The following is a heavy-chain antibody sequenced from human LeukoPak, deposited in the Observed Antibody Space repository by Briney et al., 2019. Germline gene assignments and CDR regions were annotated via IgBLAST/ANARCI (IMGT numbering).Heavy chain of an antibody. J-gene: IGHJ4*02. Sequence: SETLSLTCAVYGGSFSGYYWSWIRQPPGKGLEWIGEINHSGSTNYNPSLKSRVTISVDTSKNQFSLKLNSVTAADTAVYYCAREFLYYDSSGYRKYYFDYWGQGTLVTVSS. V-gene: IGHV4-34*01. CDR2: INHSGST. D-gene: IGHD3-22*01. CDR1: GGSFSGYY. CDR3: AREFLYYDSSGYRKYYFDY.